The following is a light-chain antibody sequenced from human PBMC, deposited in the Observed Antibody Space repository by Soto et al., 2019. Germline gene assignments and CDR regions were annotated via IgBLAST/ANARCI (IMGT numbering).Light chain of an antibody. V-gene: IGKV3-15*01. J-gene: IGKJ4*01. Sequence: EIVMTQSPATLFVSPGERATLSCSASESVSSNLAWYQQTPGQAHRLLIYGASTRATGIPARFSGSGSGTEFTLTISSLQSEDFAVYYCQQCNNWPPSTVGGGTKVEIK. CDR1: ESVSSN. CDR3: QQCNNWPPST. CDR2: GAS.